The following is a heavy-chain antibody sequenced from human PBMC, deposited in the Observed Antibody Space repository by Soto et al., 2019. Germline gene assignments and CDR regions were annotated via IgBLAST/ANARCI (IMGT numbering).Heavy chain of an antibody. Sequence: EVQLVASGGVLVKPGESLRLSCAGSGLSFSDVKMTWVRQLPGKGLEWVGRIQTKTGGGTADYPAAVRGRVTISRDDSKNTRYLQLNSLKTEDTAVYYCATDYGWAFQIWGQATTVTVSS. CDR3: ATDYGWAFQI. J-gene: IGHJ3*02. D-gene: IGHD4-17*01. CDR1: GLSFSDVK. V-gene: IGHV3-15*01. CDR2: IQTKTGGGTA.